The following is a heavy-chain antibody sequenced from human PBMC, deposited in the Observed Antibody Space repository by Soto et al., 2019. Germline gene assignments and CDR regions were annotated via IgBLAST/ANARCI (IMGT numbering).Heavy chain of an antibody. J-gene: IGHJ4*02. CDR2: IKQDGSEK. Sequence: EVQLVESGGGLVQPGGSLRLSCAASGFTFSSYWMSWVRQAPGKGLEWVANIKQDGSEKYYVDSVKGRFTISRDNAKNSLYLQMHSLRAEDTAVYYCAREVASYDYIWGSYRQFFDYWGQGTLVTVSS. CDR1: GFTFSSYW. D-gene: IGHD3-16*02. CDR3: AREVASYDYIWGSYRQFFDY. V-gene: IGHV3-7*01.